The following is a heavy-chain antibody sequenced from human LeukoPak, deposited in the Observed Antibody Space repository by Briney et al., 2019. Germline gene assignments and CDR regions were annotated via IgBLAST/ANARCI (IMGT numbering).Heavy chain of an antibody. CDR2: ISAYNGNT. CDR3: ARDAPTGYYYDPEYFQH. V-gene: IGHV1-18*01. D-gene: IGHD3-22*01. CDR1: GYTFTSYG. J-gene: IGHJ1*01. Sequence: ASVNVSCKASGYTFTSYGISWVRQAPGQGLEWMGWISAYNGNTNYAQKLQGRVTMTRDTSISTAYMELSRLRSDDTAVYYCARDAPTGYYYDPEYFQHWGQGTLVTVSS.